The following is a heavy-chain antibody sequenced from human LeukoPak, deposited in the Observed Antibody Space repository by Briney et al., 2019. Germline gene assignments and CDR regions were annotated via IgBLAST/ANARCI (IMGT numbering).Heavy chain of an antibody. Sequence: GGSLTLSCAASGFTFSSYSMNWVRQAPAQGLELVSSISSNSSYIYYADSVKGRFTIFRNNAKNSLYLQMNSLRAEDTAVYYCARDRRLYYYGSGIKTTWGQGTLVTVSS. CDR3: ARDRRLYYYGSGIKTT. V-gene: IGHV3-21*01. CDR2: ISSNSSYI. CDR1: GFTFSSYS. D-gene: IGHD3-10*01. J-gene: IGHJ4*02.